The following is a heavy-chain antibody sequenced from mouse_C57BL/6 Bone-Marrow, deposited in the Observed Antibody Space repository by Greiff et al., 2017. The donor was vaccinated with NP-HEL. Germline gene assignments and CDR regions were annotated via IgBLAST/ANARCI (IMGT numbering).Heavy chain of an antibody. J-gene: IGHJ1*03. V-gene: IGHV1-81*01. CDR2: IYPRSGNT. D-gene: IGHD1-1*01. CDR3: ARGYCYGPLYWYFDV. CDR1: GYTFTSYG. Sequence: VQLQQSGAELARPGASVKLSCKASGYTFTSYGISWVKQRTGQGLEWIGEIYPRSGNTYYNEKFKGKVTLTADKSSSTAYMELRSLTSEDSAVYFCARGYCYGPLYWYFDVWGTGTTVTVSS.